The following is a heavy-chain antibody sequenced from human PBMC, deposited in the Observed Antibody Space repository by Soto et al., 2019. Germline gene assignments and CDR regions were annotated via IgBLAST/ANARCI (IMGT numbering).Heavy chain of an antibody. CDR3: AKASVAGTVYYYYGMDV. D-gene: IGHD6-19*01. V-gene: IGHV3-23*01. J-gene: IGHJ6*02. CDR2: ISGSGGST. Sequence: VGSLRLSCAASGFTFSSYAMSWVRQAPGKGLEWVSAISGSGGSTYYADSVKGRFTISRDNSKNTLYLQMNSLRAEDTAVYYCAKASVAGTVYYYYGMDVWGQGTTVTVSS. CDR1: GFTFSSYA.